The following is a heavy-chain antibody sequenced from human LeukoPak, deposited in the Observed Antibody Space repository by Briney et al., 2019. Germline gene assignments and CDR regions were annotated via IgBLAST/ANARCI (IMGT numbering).Heavy chain of an antibody. Sequence: PGGSLRLSCAASGFTFNNYALHWLRQAPGKGLEYVSGISGHGSSTYYVNSFKGRFTVSRDNSKNTLYLQMGSLRDEDTAIYYCARGSAGLAIITFFYWGQGTLVAVSS. CDR3: ARGSAGLAIITFFY. CDR2: ISGHGSST. J-gene: IGHJ4*02. V-gene: IGHV3-64*01. D-gene: IGHD3-9*01. CDR1: GFTFNNYA.